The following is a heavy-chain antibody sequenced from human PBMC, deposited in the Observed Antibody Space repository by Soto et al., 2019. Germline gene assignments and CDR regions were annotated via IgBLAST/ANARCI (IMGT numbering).Heavy chain of an antibody. D-gene: IGHD6-19*01. J-gene: IGHJ4*02. CDR3: ARPSSGWYGLDY. CDR1: GYTFTSYA. V-gene: IGHV1-3*01. CDR2: INAGNGNT. Sequence: ASGKVSCKASGYTFTSYAMHWVRQAPGQRLEWMGWINAGNGNTKYSQKFQGRVTITRDTSASTAYMELSSLRSEDTAVYYCARPSSGWYGLDYWGQGTLGTVST.